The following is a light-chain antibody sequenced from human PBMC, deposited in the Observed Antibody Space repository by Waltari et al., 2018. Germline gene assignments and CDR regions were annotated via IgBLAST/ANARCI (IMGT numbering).Light chain of an antibody. Sequence: DIQMTQSPSSLSASVGDRVTITCRASQSITSFLNWYHHKPGKAPKLLIYAASSLSSGVPSRFSGSGSGTDFTLTISSLQPEDFATYYCQQSYTTPWTFGQGTKVEIK. CDR2: AAS. CDR3: QQSYTTPWT. CDR1: QSITSF. J-gene: IGKJ1*01. V-gene: IGKV1-39*01.